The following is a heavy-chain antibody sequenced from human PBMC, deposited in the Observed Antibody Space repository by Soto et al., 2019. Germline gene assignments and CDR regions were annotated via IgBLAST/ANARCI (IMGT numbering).Heavy chain of an antibody. CDR2: IQDGGSI. D-gene: IGHD3-16*01. CDR3: ARGEGSGSNALGH. Sequence: EVLLEESGGGFVQPGGSLRLSCAASGFTVSNNYMTWVRQAPGKGLEWVAVIQDGGSISYADSVSDRFTISRDNSKNTVFLEMNNLRPEVTAVYFCARGEGSGSNALGHWGQGTLVTVSS. CDR1: GFTVSNNY. J-gene: IGHJ4*02. V-gene: IGHV3-66*01.